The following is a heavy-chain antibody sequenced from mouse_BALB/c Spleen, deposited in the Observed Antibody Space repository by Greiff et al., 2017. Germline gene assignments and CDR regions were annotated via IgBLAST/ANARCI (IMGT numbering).Heavy chain of an antibody. Sequence: EVKLMESGAELVKPGASVKLSCTASGFNIKDTYMHWVKQRPEQGLEWIGRIDPANGNTKYDPKFQGKATITADTSSNTAYLQLSSLTSEDTAVYYCAKRGFAYWGQGTLVTVSA. CDR3: AKRGFAY. CDR1: GFNIKDTY. CDR2: IDPANGNT. V-gene: IGHV14-3*02. J-gene: IGHJ3*01.